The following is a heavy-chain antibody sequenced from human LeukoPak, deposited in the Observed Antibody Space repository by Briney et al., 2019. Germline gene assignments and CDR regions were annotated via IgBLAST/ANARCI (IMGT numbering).Heavy chain of an antibody. J-gene: IGHJ4*02. Sequence: VASVKVSCKASGYTFTSYDINWVRQATGQGLEWMGWISAYNGNTNYAQKLQGRVTMTTDTSTSTAYMELRSLRSDDTAVYYCARGGIRAAGLPHLDYWGQGTLVTVSS. CDR3: ARGGIRAAGLPHLDY. D-gene: IGHD6-13*01. CDR2: ISAYNGNT. V-gene: IGHV1-18*01. CDR1: GYTFTSYD.